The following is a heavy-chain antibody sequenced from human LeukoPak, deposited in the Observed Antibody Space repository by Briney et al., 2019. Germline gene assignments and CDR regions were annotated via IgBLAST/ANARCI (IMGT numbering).Heavy chain of an antibody. CDR3: ARDRRITMVRGALTNDAFDI. CDR2: MSAYNGET. D-gene: IGHD3-10*01. Sequence: GASVTVSFTASGYTFTSYGISWVRQAPGQGREGMGWMSAYNGETNYAQKAQGRVTMTTDTSTSTAYMELRSLRSDDTAVYYCARDRRITMVRGALTNDAFDIWGQGTMVTVSS. J-gene: IGHJ3*02. CDR1: GYTFTSYG. V-gene: IGHV1-18*01.